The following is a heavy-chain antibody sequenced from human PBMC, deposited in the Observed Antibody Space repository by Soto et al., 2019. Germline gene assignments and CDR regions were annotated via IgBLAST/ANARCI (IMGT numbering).Heavy chain of an antibody. J-gene: IGHJ4*02. CDR3: AKGGSYAKHYFDY. Sequence: GGSLRLSCAVSGFTFSSYGMSWVRQAPGKGLEWVSSISGSGGSTYYADSVKGRFTISRDNSKNTLYLQMNSLRAEDTAVYYCAKGGSYAKHYFDYWGQGTLVTVSP. D-gene: IGHD1-26*01. V-gene: IGHV3-23*01. CDR2: ISGSGGST. CDR1: GFTFSSYG.